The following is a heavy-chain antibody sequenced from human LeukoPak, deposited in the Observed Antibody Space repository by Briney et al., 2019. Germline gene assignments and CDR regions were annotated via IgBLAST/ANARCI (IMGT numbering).Heavy chain of an antibody. CDR1: GFTFSDYG. V-gene: IGHV3-30*02. CDR3: AKDWEQQLAY. CDR2: IRNDGNDK. J-gene: IGHJ4*02. D-gene: IGHD6-13*01. Sequence: GGSLRLSCAASGFTFSDYGIHWVRQAPGKGLEWVAFIRNDGNDKSYADSVKGRFTISRDNSKNTLYLQMNSLRAEDTAVYYCAKDWEQQLAYWGQGTLVTVSS.